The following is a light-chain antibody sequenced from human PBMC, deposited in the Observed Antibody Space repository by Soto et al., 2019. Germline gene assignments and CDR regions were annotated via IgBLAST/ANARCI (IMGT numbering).Light chain of an antibody. CDR1: QGISSY. V-gene: IGKV1-9*01. CDR2: AAS. Sequence: IQLTQSPSSLSASVGDRVTITCRASQGISSYLAWYQQKPGKAPKLLIYAASTLEAGVPLRFSGSGSGTDFTLTISSLQPEDVATYYCQHCNYLPIFGPGTTVDFK. J-gene: IGKJ3*01. CDR3: QHCNYLPI.